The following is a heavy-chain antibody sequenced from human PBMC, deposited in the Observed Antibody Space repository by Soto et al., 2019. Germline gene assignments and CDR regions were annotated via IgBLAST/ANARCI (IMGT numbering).Heavy chain of an antibody. CDR1: GGSFSGYY. V-gene: IGHV4-34*01. J-gene: IGHJ4*02. CDR3: ARDSSRLLTQSTPFDY. CDR2: INHSGST. D-gene: IGHD6-13*01. Sequence: ASETLSLTCAVYGGSFSGYYWSWIRQPPGKGLEWIGEINHSGSTNYNPSLKSRVTISVDTSKNQFSLKLSSVTAADTAVYYCARDSSRLLTQSTPFDYWGQGTLVTVSS.